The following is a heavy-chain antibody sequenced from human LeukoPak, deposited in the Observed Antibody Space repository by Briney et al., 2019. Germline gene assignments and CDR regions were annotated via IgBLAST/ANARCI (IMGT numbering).Heavy chain of an antibody. CDR3: TTSRYNFWSGYTY. Sequence: GASVKVSCRVSGNALTDFSIHWVRQAPGKGLEWMGGFGPEEAETIYSQKFQGSVTMTEDTSADTAYMELSSLTSEDTAVYYCTTSRYNFWSGYTYWGQGTLVTVSS. V-gene: IGHV1-24*01. CDR1: GNALTDFS. J-gene: IGHJ4*02. CDR2: FGPEEAET. D-gene: IGHD3-3*01.